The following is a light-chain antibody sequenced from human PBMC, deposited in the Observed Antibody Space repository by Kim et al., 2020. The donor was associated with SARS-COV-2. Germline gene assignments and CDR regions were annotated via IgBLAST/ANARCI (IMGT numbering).Light chain of an antibody. Sequence: EIVMTQSPATLSVSPGERATLSCRASQCISNYLAWYQVKPGQAPRLLIYGASARATGITARYSGGGSGTEFTLTISSLQSEDFAVYYCQQYNDWPLLTFGGGTKVDIK. J-gene: IGKJ4*01. CDR1: QCISNY. CDR2: GAS. CDR3: QQYNDWPLLT. V-gene: IGKV3-15*01.